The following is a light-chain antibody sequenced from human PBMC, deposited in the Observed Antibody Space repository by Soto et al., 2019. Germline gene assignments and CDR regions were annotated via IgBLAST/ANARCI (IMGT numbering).Light chain of an antibody. V-gene: IGLV2-14*03. J-gene: IGLJ1*01. Sequence: QSALTQPASVSGSPGQSITISCTGTSSDVGSYKYVSWYQQHPGKAPKLIIYDVSYRPSGVSYRFSGSKSGNTASLTISGLQAEDEADYYCSSYTSSTIDVFGTVTKLTVL. CDR2: DVS. CDR1: SSDVGSYKY. CDR3: SSYTSSTIDV.